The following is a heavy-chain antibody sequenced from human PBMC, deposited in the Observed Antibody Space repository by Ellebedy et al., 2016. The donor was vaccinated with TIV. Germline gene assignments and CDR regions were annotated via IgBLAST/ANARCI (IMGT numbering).Heavy chain of an antibody. CDR3: ARGSGRYFDWLLPDY. CDR2: ISYDGSDK. CDR1: GFTFSSYG. V-gene: IGHV3-30*03. J-gene: IGHJ4*02. D-gene: IGHD3-9*01. Sequence: GESLKISXAASGFTFSSYGMHWVRQAPGKGLEWVAVISYDGSDKYYADSVKGRFTISRDNSKNTLYLQMNSLRAEDTAVYYCARGSGRYFDWLLPDYWGQGTLVTVSS.